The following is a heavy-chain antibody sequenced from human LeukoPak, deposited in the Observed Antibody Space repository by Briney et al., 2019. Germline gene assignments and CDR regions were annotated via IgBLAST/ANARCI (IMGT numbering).Heavy chain of an antibody. CDR3: ARVSSGSYYEEYYFDY. Sequence: ASVKVSCKASGGTFSSYAISWVRQAPGQGLEWMGGIIPIFGTANYAQKFQGRVTITTDESTSTAYMELSSLRSEDTAVYYCARVSSGSYYEEYYFDYWGQGTLVTVSS. CDR1: GGTFSSYA. J-gene: IGHJ4*02. V-gene: IGHV1-69*05. CDR2: IIPIFGTA. D-gene: IGHD1-26*01.